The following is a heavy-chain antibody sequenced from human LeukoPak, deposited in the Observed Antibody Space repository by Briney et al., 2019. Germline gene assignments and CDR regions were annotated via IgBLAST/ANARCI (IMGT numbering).Heavy chain of an antibody. J-gene: IGHJ6*02. CDR3: ASDPRYCSSTSCLGSYYYYYYGMDV. Sequence: ASVKVSCKASGGTFSSYAISWVRQAPGQGLEWMGGIIPIFGTANYAQKFQGRVTITADESTSTAYMELSSLRSEDTAVYYCASDPRYCSSTSCLGSYYYYYYGMDVWGQGTTVTVSS. CDR2: IIPIFGTA. CDR1: GGTFSSYA. D-gene: IGHD2-2*01. V-gene: IGHV1-69*13.